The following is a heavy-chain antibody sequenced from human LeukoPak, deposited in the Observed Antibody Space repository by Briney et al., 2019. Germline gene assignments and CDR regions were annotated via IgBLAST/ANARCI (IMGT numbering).Heavy chain of an antibody. V-gene: IGHV1-2*02. CDR2: INPNSGGT. CDR3: ARDQPGGSYLGGNWFDP. Sequence: ASVKVSCKASGYTFTGYYMHWVRQAPGQELEWMGWINPNSGGTNYAQKFQGRVTMTRDTSISTAYMELSRLRSDDTAVYYCARDQPGGSYLGGNWFDPWGQGTLVTVSS. D-gene: IGHD1-26*01. CDR1: GYTFTGYY. J-gene: IGHJ5*02.